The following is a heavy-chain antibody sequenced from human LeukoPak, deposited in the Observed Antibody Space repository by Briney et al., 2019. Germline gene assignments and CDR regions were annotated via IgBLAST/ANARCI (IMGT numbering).Heavy chain of an antibody. Sequence: GGSLRLSCTASGFTFGDYAMSWLRQAPGKGLEWVGFIRSKAYGGTTEYAASVKGRFTISRDDSKSIAYLQMNSLKTEDTAVYYCTRVPIQLWSGGYFDYWGQGTLVTVSS. CDR3: TRVPIQLWSGGYFDY. D-gene: IGHD5-18*01. CDR2: IRSKAYGGTT. CDR1: GFTFGDYA. J-gene: IGHJ4*02. V-gene: IGHV3-49*03.